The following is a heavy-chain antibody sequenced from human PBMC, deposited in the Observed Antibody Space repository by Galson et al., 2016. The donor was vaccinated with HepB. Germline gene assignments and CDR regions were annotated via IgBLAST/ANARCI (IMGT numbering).Heavy chain of an antibody. V-gene: IGHV1-3*01. CDR2: INAGNGNT. Sequence: SVKVSCKASGYTFTSYTMHWVRQAPGQRLEWMGWINAGNGNTKYSQKFQGRVTITRDTSASTAYMELSSLRSEDRAVYYCARVRGSSGIYQFYYLDYWGQGTLVTVSS. D-gene: IGHD1-26*01. CDR1: GYTFTSYT. J-gene: IGHJ4*02. CDR3: ARVRGSSGIYQFYYLDY.